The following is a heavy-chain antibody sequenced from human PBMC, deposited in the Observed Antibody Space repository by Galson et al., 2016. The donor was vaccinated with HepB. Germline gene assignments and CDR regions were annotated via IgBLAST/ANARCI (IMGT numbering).Heavy chain of an antibody. V-gene: IGHV4-39*01. D-gene: IGHD2/OR15-2a*01. CDR1: GGSMSTSAYY. CDR3: ARQKTEIVIVPDGYFDY. J-gene: IGHJ4*02. CDR2: IYFSEKT. Sequence: SETLSLTCTVSGGSMSTSAYYWGWVRQPPGTGLEWIGGIYFSEKTYYNPSLKGRVTISLDTSKKQFSLKLTSLTAADTAVYYCARQKTEIVIVPDGYFDYWGQGTLAIVSS.